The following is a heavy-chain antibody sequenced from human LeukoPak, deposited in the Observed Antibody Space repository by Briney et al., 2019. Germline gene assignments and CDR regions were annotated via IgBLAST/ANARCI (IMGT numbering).Heavy chain of an antibody. D-gene: IGHD2-15*01. CDR3: ARVRDLGCSGGSCYDNYYYGMDV. CDR2: IYYSGST. CDR1: GGSISSYY. J-gene: IGHJ6*04. Sequence: PSETLSLTCTVSGGSISSYYWSWIRQPPGQGLEWMGYIYYSGSTNYYPYLKRRVTISVDASKDQFSLQLSSVTAADTAVYYCARVRDLGCSGGSCYDNYYYGMDVWGKETRVTVSS. V-gene: IGHV4-59*01.